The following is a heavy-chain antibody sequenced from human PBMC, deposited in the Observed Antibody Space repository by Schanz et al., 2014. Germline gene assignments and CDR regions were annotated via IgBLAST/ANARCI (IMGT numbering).Heavy chain of an antibody. V-gene: IGHV4-30-4*07. CDR1: GGSISSGDSL. CDR3: ARGVRRYDILTGHYCVDSFDI. CDR2: VFYSGTT. D-gene: IGHD3-9*01. J-gene: IGHJ3*02. Sequence: QVQLQESGPGLVKPSQTLSLACAVSGGSISSGDSLWSWIRQPPGRGLEWIGYVFYSGTTSYNPSLKSRISMSVATSKNKSSLKGKLVTAADTAVYYCARGVRRYDILTGHYCVDSFDIWGQGTMVTVSS.